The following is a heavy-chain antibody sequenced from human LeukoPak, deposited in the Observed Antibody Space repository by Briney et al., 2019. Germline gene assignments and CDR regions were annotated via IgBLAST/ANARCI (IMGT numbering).Heavy chain of an antibody. D-gene: IGHD2-2*01. CDR3: ARDRDIVVVPTRLDY. CDR2: ISSSSSTI. CDR1: GFTFSSYS. Sequence: GGSLRLSCEASGFTFSSYSMNWVRQAPGKGLEWVSYISSSSSTIYYADSVKGRFTISRDNAKNSLYLQMNSLRDEDTAVYYCARDRDIVVVPTRLDYWGQGTLVTVSS. V-gene: IGHV3-48*02. J-gene: IGHJ4*02.